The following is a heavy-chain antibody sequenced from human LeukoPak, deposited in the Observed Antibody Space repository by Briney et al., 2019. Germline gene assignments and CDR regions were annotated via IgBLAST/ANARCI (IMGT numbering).Heavy chain of an antibody. CDR1: GGSISSGGYY. CDR2: IYYSGST. D-gene: IGHD3-22*01. CDR3: ASSPLDLYYYDSSGYYATVFDY. J-gene: IGHJ4*02. V-gene: IGHV4-31*03. Sequence: SQTLSLTCTVSGGSISSGGYYWSWIRQHPGKGLEWIGYIYYSGSTYYNPSLKSRVTISVDTSKNQFSLKLSSVTAADTAVYYCASSPLDLYYYDSSGYYATVFDYWGQGTLVTVSS.